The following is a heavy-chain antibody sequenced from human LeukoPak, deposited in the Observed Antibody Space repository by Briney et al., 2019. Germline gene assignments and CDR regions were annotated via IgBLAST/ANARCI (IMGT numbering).Heavy chain of an antibody. CDR3: AGGDRNGWYFDL. D-gene: IGHD2-15*01. CDR2: INWNGGST. Sequence: GGSLRLSCAGSGFTFDEHGMSWVRQAPGKGLEWVSGINWNGGSTGYGDSVKGRFTISRENAKKSLFLQMNSLRAEDTALYYCAGGDRNGWYFDLWGRGTLVTVSS. J-gene: IGHJ2*01. V-gene: IGHV3-20*04. CDR1: GFTFDEHG.